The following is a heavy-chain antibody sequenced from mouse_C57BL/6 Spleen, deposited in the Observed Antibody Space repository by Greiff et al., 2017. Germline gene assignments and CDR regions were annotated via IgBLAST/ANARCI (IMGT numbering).Heavy chain of an antibody. V-gene: IGHV1-55*01. CDR1: GYTCTSYG. CDR2: IYPGSGRP. J-gene: IGHJ4*01. Sequence: QVQLQQSGAELVKPGASVKMSCKASGYTCTSYGITWVKQRPGQGLEWIGDIYPGSGRPNYNEKFKSKATLTVDTSSSTAYMQLSSLTSEDSAVYYCAREAMDYWGQGTSVTVSS. CDR3: AREAMDY.